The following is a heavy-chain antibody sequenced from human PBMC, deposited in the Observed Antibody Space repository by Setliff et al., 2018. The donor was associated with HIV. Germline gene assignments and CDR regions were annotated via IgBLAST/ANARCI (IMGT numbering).Heavy chain of an antibody. CDR3: AKKTAAYTSGSWLHY. CDR2: ISGSGGDT. D-gene: IGHD3-10*01. J-gene: IGHJ4*02. V-gene: IGHV3-23*01. CDR1: GFTFGSYS. Sequence: GGSLRLSCAASGFTFGSYSMNWVRQAPGKGLECVAVISGSGGDTYYADSGKGRFVISREKSKSTLYLQMNSLRAEDTAVYYCAKKTAAYTSGSWLHYWGQGTLVTVSS.